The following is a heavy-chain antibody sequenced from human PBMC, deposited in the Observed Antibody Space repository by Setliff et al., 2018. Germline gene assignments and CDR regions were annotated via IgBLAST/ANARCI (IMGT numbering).Heavy chain of an antibody. V-gene: IGHV4-59*13. CDR1: GGSISRYH. J-gene: IGHJ6*03. D-gene: IGHD6-19*01. Sequence: SETLSLTCTVSGGSISRYHWSWIRQPPGKGLEWIGYMYYSGSTNYNPSFKSRATISVDTSKNQFSLKLSSVTAADTAVYYCARAPPSSGWTPRGYYYYYMDVWGKGTTVTVSS. CDR2: MYYSGST. CDR3: ARAPPSSGWTPRGYYYYYMDV.